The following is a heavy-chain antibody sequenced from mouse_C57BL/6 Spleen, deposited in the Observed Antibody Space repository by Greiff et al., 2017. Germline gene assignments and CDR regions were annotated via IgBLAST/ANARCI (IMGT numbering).Heavy chain of an antibody. CDR3: ASLITTVVVHYAMDY. V-gene: IGHV2-2*01. CDR1: GFSLTSYG. J-gene: IGHJ4*01. D-gene: IGHD1-1*01. Sequence: VKLQQSGPGLVQPSQSLSITCTVSGFSLTSYGVHWVRQSPGKGLEWLGVIWSGGSTDYNAAFISRLSISKDNSKSQVFFKMNSLQADDTAIYYCASLITTVVVHYAMDYWGQGTSVTVSS. CDR2: IWSGGST.